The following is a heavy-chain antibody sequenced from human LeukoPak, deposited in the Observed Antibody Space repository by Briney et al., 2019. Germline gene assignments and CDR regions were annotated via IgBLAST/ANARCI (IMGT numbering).Heavy chain of an antibody. CDR2: INHSGST. J-gene: IGHJ4*02. Sequence: PSETLSLTCAVYGGSFSGYYWSWIRQPPGKGLEWIGEINHSGSTNYNPSLKSRVTISVDTSKNQFSLKLSSVTAADTAVYYCARRDYDFWSGYYGVYSDYWGQGTLVTVSS. CDR1: GGSFSGYY. D-gene: IGHD3-3*01. CDR3: ARRDYDFWSGYYGVYSDY. V-gene: IGHV4-34*01.